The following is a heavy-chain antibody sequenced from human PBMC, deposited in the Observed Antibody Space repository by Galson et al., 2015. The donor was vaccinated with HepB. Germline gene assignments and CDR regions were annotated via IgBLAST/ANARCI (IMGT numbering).Heavy chain of an antibody. CDR1: GFTVTVSSNY. D-gene: IGHD5-24*01. CDR3: VRVGTGRDGYNWFRYFDL. Sequence: SLRLSCAGSGFTVTVSSNYMSWVRQAPGKGLEWVSVIYSGGTTYYADSVKGRFTISRDNSKNTLYLQMNSLRAEDTAVYYCVRVGTGRDGYNWFRYFDLWGRGTLVTVSS. V-gene: IGHV3-66*02. J-gene: IGHJ2*01. CDR2: IYSGGTT.